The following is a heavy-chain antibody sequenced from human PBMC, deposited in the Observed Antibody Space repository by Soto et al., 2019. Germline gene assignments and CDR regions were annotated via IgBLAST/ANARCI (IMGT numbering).Heavy chain of an antibody. CDR2: IKEDGSEK. CDR3: VRTGWNPPDY. J-gene: IGHJ4*02. Sequence: EVQLVESGGGLVQPGGSLRLSCAVSGFTFNRHWMSWVRQTPGKGLEWVASIKEDGSEKSYVDSVKGRFTISRDNAKNSLFLQMNSLRVDDTDLYYCVRTGWNPPDYWGQGTLVTVSS. V-gene: IGHV3-7*01. D-gene: IGHD1-1*01. CDR1: GFTFNRHW.